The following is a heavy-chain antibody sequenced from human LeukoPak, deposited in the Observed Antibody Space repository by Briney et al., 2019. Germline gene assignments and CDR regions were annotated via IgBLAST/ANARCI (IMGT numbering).Heavy chain of an antibody. CDR3: AREGPLSVVATFFDL. CDR1: GDSISSGGYY. J-gene: IGHJ2*01. D-gene: IGHD5-12*01. CDR2: IYYSGST. Sequence: SETLSLTCTVSGDSISSGGYYWSWIRQHPGKGLEWIGYIYYSGSTYYNPSLKSRVTISVDTSKNQFSLKLSSVTAADTAVYYCAREGPLSVVATFFDLWGRGTLVTVSS. V-gene: IGHV4-31*03.